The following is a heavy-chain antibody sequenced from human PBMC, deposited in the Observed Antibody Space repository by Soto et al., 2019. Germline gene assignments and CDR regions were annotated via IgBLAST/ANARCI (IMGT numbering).Heavy chain of an antibody. CDR2: IWDDGSNK. D-gene: IGHD6-6*01. Sequence: GGSLRLSCAASGFTFSSYGMHWVRQAPGKGLEWVAVIWDDGSNKYYADSVKGRFTISRDNSKNTLYLQMNSLRAEDTAVYYCARDERPFSSAPDYFDYWGQGT. V-gene: IGHV3-33*01. CDR3: ARDERPFSSAPDYFDY. J-gene: IGHJ4*02. CDR1: GFTFSSYG.